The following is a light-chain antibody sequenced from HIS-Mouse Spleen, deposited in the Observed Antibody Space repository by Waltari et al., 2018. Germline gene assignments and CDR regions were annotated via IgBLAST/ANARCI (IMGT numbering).Light chain of an antibody. J-gene: IGKJ1*01. V-gene: IGKV1-9*01. CDR1: QGISSY. CDR3: SQLNTYPPP. Sequence: DIQLTQSPSFLSASVGARVTITCRASQGISSYLAWYQQKPGKASKLLVYAASTLQSGVPSRFSSSRSGQEFTLTISSLQPEDFTTYYCSQLNTYPPPFAERTKVEIK. CDR2: AAS.